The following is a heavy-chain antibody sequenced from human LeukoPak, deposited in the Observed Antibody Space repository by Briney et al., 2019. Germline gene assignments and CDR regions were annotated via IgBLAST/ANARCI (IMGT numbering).Heavy chain of an antibody. V-gene: IGHV3-11*01. J-gene: IGHJ5*01. CDR1: RFTFSDNY. Sequence: GGSLRLSCEGSRFTFSDNYMTWVRQVPGKGLEWLSYISTSGGTVYYADSVKGRFTVSRDNAKSSLYLHMTNVRVEDTAVYYCARGGENWFDSWGQGTLVTVSS. CDR2: ISTSGGTV. D-gene: IGHD3-10*01. CDR3: ARGGENWFDS.